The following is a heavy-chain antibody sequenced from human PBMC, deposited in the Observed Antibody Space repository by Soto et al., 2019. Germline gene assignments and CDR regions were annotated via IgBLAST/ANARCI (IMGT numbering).Heavy chain of an antibody. CDR2: ISYDGSNK. J-gene: IGHJ3*02. CDR3: ARGGSGWRAFDI. Sequence: SGGSLRLSCAASGFTFSSYAMHWVRQAPGKGLEWVAVISYDGSNKYYADSVKGRFTISRDNSKNTLYLQMNSLRAEDTAVYYCARGGSGWRAFDIWGQGTMVTVSS. V-gene: IGHV3-30-3*01. D-gene: IGHD6-19*01. CDR1: GFTFSSYA.